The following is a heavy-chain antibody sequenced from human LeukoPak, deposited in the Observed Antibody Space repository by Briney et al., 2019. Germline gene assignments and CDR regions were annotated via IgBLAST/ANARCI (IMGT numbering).Heavy chain of an antibody. D-gene: IGHD4-11*01. V-gene: IGHV4-59*01. J-gene: IGHJ6*03. CDR1: SGSISDYY. CDR3: ARRGVTTDYYYYSMDV. Sequence: SETLSLTCTVSSGSISDYYWTWIRQPPGKGLEWIGYIYYSGSTNYNPSLKSRVTISVDTSKKQFSLKLNSVTAADTAVYYCARRGVTTDYYYYSMDVWGRGTTVTVSS. CDR2: IYYSGST.